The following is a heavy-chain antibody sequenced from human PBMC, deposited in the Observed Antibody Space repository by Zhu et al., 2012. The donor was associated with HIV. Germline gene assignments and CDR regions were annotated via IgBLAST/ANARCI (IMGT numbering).Heavy chain of an antibody. CDR3: ARGYGSGSYYHY. Sequence: QVQLQQWGAGRLKPSETLSLTCAVYGGSFSGYYWGWIRQPPGKGLEWIGEINRSGDTNYNPSLKSRVTISVDTSKNQFSLKLNSVTAADTAVYYCARGYGSGSYYHYWGQGTPGHRVL. CDR2: INRSGDT. J-gene: IGHJ4*02. V-gene: IGHV4-34*01. CDR1: GGSFSGYY. D-gene: IGHD3-10*01.